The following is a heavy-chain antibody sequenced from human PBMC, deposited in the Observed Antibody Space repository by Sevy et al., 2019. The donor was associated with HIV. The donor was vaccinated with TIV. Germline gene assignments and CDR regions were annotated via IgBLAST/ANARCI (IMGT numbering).Heavy chain of an antibody. Sequence: GGSLRLSCAASGFDFSIYSMSWVRQAPGKGLEWVSTLSFDWGKINYGDSVKGRFTISRDNSKSSVYLQMNNMGGEDTAVDYNAREGCTNRHDFWGQGTLVTVSS. CDR3: AREGCTNRHDF. D-gene: IGHD2-8*01. J-gene: IGHJ4*02. CDR2: LSFDWGKI. CDR1: GFDFSIYS. V-gene: IGHV3-23*01.